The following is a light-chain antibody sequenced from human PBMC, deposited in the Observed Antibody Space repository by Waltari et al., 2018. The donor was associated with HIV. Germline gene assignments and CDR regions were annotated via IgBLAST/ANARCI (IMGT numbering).Light chain of an antibody. J-gene: IGKJ4*01. Sequence: DIVMTQSPDSLAVSLGERATINCKSSQSVLYSSNNKNYLAWYQQKPGQPPKLLIYWASTRESGVPDRCSGSGSGTDFTLTITSLQAEDVAVYYCQQYYSNPLTFGGGTKVEIK. CDR1: QSVLYSSNNKNY. CDR2: WAS. V-gene: IGKV4-1*01. CDR3: QQYYSNPLT.